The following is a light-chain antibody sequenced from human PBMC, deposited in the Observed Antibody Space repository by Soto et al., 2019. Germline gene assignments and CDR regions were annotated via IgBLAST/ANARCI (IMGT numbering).Light chain of an antibody. Sequence: QAVVTQAPSASGAPGQRVSISCSGRTSNIGTNTVNWYQQLPGAAPKLLIYTNDQRPSGVPDRFSGSKSGTSASLAISGLPSEDEADYYCAAWDDSLSGWVFGGGTKLTVL. J-gene: IGLJ3*02. CDR3: AAWDDSLSGWV. CDR2: TND. CDR1: TSNIGTNT. V-gene: IGLV1-44*01.